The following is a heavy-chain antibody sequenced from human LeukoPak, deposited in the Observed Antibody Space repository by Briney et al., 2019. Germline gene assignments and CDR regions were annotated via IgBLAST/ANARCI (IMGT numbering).Heavy chain of an antibody. CDR1: GDSISGYY. D-gene: IGHD3-22*01. V-gene: IGHV4-59*01. Sequence: PSETLSLTCTVSGDSISGYYWSWIRQPPGKGLEWIGYIYYSGSTNYNPSLKSRVTISVDTSKNQFSLKLSAVTAADTAVYYCASTYYYDGYFDYWGQGTLVTVSS. CDR3: ASTYYYDGYFDY. CDR2: IYYSGST. J-gene: IGHJ4*02.